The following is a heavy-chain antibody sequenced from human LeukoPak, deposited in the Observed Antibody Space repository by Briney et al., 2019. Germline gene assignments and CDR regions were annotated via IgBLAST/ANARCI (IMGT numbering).Heavy chain of an antibody. Sequence: GGSLRLSCTASGFFFRSYAMYWVRQAPGKGLECVAVIRYDGIKKDYAESVKGQFTTSRDNSKNTLYLQMNSLRAEDTAVYYCARGGGAGRPGAHVDYWGQGTLVTVSS. CDR3: ARGGGAGRPGAHVDY. CDR2: IRYDGIKK. D-gene: IGHD6-6*01. J-gene: IGHJ4*02. V-gene: IGHV3-33*01. CDR1: GFFFRSYA.